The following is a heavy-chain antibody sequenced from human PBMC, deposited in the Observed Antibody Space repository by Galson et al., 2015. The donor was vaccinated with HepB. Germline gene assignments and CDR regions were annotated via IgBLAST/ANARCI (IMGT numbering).Heavy chain of an antibody. CDR2: ISWNSGTI. V-gene: IGHV3-9*02. CDR3: AKDIGVTRTYFDC. J-gene: IGHJ4*02. Sequence: SLRLSCAASGFTSDDCAMHWVRQAPGKGLEWVSSISWNSGTIVYADSVKGRFTISRDNAKNSLYLQMDSLRPEDTALYYCAKDIGVTRTYFDCWGQGTLVTVSS. CDR1: GFTSDDCA. D-gene: IGHD1-20*01.